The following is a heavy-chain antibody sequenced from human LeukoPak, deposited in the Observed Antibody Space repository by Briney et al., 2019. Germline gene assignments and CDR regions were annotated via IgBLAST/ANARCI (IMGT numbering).Heavy chain of an antibody. CDR3: ARGEVADY. J-gene: IGHJ4*02. CDR1: GGSISSGGYY. V-gene: IGHV4-31*03. Sequence: SETLSLTCTVSGGSISSGGYYWSWIRQHPGKGLEWIGYIYYSGSTNYNPSLKSRVTISVDKSKNQFSLKLSSVTAADTAVYYCARGEVADYWGQGTLVTVSS. CDR2: IYYSGST.